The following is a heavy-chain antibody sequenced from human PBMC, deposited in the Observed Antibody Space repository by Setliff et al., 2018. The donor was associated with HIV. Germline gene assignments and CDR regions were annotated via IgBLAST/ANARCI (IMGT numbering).Heavy chain of an antibody. CDR1: GFTFSNFF. D-gene: IGHD3-9*01. J-gene: IGHJ4*02. Sequence: GGSLRLSCAVSGFTFSNFFMYWVRQAPGKGLEWVANMNPDGSEKNYVDSVKGRFTISRDNAKNSLYLQMSSLRAEDMAVYYCATYLDISSFNHNFDFWGQGTLVTVSS. CDR3: ATYLDISSFNHNFDF. V-gene: IGHV3-7*01. CDR2: MNPDGSEK.